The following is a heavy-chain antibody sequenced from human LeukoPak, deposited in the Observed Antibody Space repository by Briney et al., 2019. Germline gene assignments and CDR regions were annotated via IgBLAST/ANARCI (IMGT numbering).Heavy chain of an antibody. CDR3: ARAGTGYHNFDY. D-gene: IGHD3/OR15-3a*01. Sequence: PSETLSLTCTVSGGSISDYYRGWIRQPPGKGLEWIGYIYYSGSTNYNPSLKSRVTISVDTSKNQFSLKLSSVTAADTAVYYCARAGTGYHNFDYWGQGTLVTVSS. J-gene: IGHJ4*02. V-gene: IGHV4-59*08. CDR1: GGSISDYY. CDR2: IYYSGST.